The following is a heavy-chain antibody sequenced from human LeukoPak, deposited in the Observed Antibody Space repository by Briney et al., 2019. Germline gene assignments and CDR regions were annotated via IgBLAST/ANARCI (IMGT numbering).Heavy chain of an antibody. J-gene: IGHJ2*01. CDR3: ATWGDFYGSAFDL. V-gene: IGHV4-4*07. D-gene: IGHD3-10*01. CDR2: IYTSGST. Sequence: SETLSLTCTVSGGSLSSYYWNWIRQPAGKGLEWIGRIYTSGSTNYNPSLKSRVTISVDTSKNQFSLKLSSVTAADTAVYYCATWGDFYGSAFDLWGRGTLVTVSS. CDR1: GGSLSSYY.